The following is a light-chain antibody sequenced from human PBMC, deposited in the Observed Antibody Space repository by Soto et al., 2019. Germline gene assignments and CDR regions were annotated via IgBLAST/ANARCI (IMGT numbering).Light chain of an antibody. CDR2: GAS. Sequence: EIVLTQSPGTLSLSPGERATLSCRASQSVSSSYLAWYQKKPGQAPRLLIYGASSRATGIPDRISGGGSGTEFSLTINSLQSEDFAVYYCQEYNTWPWAFGQGTKVDI. J-gene: IGKJ1*01. CDR1: QSVSSSY. CDR3: QEYNTWPWA. V-gene: IGKV3-20*01.